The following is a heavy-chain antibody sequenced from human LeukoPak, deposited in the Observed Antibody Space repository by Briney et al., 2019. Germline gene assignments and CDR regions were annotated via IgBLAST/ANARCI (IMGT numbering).Heavy chain of an antibody. Sequence: GGSLRLSCAASGFTFNNYAMIWVRQAPGKGLEWVSVISGSGNSTYYADSVKGRFTISRDNAKNSLYLQMNSLRAEDTAVYYCASGGGDQYYFDYWGQGTLVTVSS. D-gene: IGHD3-16*01. CDR3: ASGGGDQYYFDY. V-gene: IGHV3-23*01. CDR2: ISGSGNST. J-gene: IGHJ4*02. CDR1: GFTFNNYA.